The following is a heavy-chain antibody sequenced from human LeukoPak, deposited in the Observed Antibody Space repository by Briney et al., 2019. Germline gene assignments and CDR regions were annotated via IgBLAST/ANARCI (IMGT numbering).Heavy chain of an antibody. Sequence: SETLSLTCTVSGASIGSYYWSWIRQPPGKGLEWIGYISQTGLTWYTPSLKSRVTISRDTSENQFSLILSSVTAADTAVYYCTRHDVVPVIGHGMAVWGQGTTVIVSS. V-gene: IGHV4-59*08. CDR1: GASIGSYY. CDR2: ISQTGLT. CDR3: TRHDVVPVIGHGMAV. J-gene: IGHJ6*02. D-gene: IGHD2-2*01.